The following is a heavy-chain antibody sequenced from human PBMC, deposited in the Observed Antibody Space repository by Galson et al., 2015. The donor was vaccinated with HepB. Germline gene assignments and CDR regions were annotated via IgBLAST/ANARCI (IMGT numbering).Heavy chain of an antibody. CDR2: ISSLGDIQ. CDR3: ARDGMGRGSGSYSAFDY. Sequence: SLRLSCAASGFNFKTYTMHWVRQGPGKGLEWVATISSLGDIQYYADSVKGRFTNSRDNSNNILYLLLNSLRAEDTAVYYCARDGMGRGSGSYSAFDYWGQGPLDTVAS. J-gene: IGHJ4*02. D-gene: IGHD1-26*01. V-gene: IGHV3-30-3*01. CDR1: GFNFKTYT.